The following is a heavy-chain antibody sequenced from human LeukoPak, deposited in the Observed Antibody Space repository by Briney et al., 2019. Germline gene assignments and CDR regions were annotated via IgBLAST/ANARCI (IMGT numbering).Heavy chain of an antibody. J-gene: IGHJ4*02. V-gene: IGHV3-7*01. CDR3: ARDYYDSSGYRFDY. Sequence: PGGSLRLSCAASGFTFSSYWMSWVRQAPGKGLEWVANLKQDGSEKYYVDSVKGRFTISRDNAKNSLYLQMNSLRAEDTAVYYCARDYYDSSGYRFDYWGQGTLVTVSS. CDR1: GFTFSSYW. CDR2: LKQDGSEK. D-gene: IGHD3-22*01.